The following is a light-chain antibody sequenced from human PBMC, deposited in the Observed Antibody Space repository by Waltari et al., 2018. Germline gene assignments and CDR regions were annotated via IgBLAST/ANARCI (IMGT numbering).Light chain of an antibody. CDR1: QSVLSSSNNKNS. CDR3: HQYYNTPFT. V-gene: IGKV4-1*01. Sequence: DIVMTQSPDSLAVSLGERATINCTSSQSVLSSSNNKNSLTWYQQKPGQPPKLLIYGASTWESGVPDRFSGSGSGTDFTLTISSLQAEDVAVYYCHQYYNTPFTFGPGTKVDIK. J-gene: IGKJ3*01. CDR2: GAS.